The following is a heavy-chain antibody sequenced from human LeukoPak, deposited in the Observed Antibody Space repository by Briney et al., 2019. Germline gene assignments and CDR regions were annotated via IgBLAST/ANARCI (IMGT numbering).Heavy chain of an antibody. CDR2: ISGSGGIT. CDR1: GFTFSSYA. V-gene: IGHV3-23*01. CDR3: AKAHTLCSSTSCYFDD. Sequence: GGSLRLSCAVSGFTFSSYAMSWVRQAPGKGLEWVSVISGSGGITYYADSVKGRFTISRDNSKNTLYLQMNSLRAEDTAIYYCAKAHTLCSSTSCYFDDWGQGNLVTVSS. D-gene: IGHD2-2*01. J-gene: IGHJ4*02.